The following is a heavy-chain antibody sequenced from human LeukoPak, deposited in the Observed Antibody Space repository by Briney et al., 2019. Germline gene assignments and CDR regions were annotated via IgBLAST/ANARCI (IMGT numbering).Heavy chain of an antibody. J-gene: IGHJ5*02. CDR3: ARAQYQLLYYVWFDP. D-gene: IGHD2-2*02. V-gene: IGHV4-39*07. CDR2: IYYSGTS. Sequence: SETLSLTCTVSGGSIDSSSYYWVWIRQPPGKGLEWIGSIYYSGTSFHNMSLKSRVTISLDTSKNQFSLKLSSVTAADTAVYYCARAQYQLLYYVWFDPWGQETLVTVSS. CDR1: GGSIDSSSYY.